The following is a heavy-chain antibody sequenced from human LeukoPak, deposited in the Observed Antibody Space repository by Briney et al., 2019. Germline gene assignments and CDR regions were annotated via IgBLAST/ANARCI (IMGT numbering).Heavy chain of an antibody. CDR3: AKVVSTIPKVWFGP. D-gene: IGHD2-2*02. CDR2: ISSDGSNK. Sequence: GGSLRLSCAASGFTFSSFTMHWVRQAPGKGLRWMAVISSDGSNKYYADSVKGRFTISRDNSKNTLYLQMNSLRAEDTAVYYCAKVVSTIPKVWFGPWGQGTLVTVSS. V-gene: IGHV3-30-3*01. CDR1: GFTFSSFT. J-gene: IGHJ5*02.